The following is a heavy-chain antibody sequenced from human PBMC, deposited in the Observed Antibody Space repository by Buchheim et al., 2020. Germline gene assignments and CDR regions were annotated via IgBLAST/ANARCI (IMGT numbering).Heavy chain of an antibody. J-gene: IGHJ4*02. V-gene: IGHV3-30-3*01. Sequence: QVQLVESGGGVVQPGRSLRLSCAASGFTFSSYAMHWVRQAPGKGLEWVAVISYDGSNKYYADSVKGRFTISRDNSKNTLYLQMSSLRAEDTAVYYCARAVRVGATNYFDYWGQGTL. CDR3: ARAVRVGATNYFDY. CDR2: ISYDGSNK. D-gene: IGHD1-26*01. CDR1: GFTFSSYA.